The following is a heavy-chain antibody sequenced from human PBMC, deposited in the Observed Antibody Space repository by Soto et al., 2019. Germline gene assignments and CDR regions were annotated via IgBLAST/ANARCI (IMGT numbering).Heavy chain of an antibody. CDR3: VRGSVSYVNFDS. J-gene: IGHJ4*02. CDR2: IYHSGST. CDR1: GGSISSGGDS. D-gene: IGHD5-18*01. V-gene: IGHV4-30-2*01. Sequence: QLQLQESGSGLVKPSQTLSLTCAVSGGSISSGGDSWNWIRQPPGKGLEWIGYIYHSGSTYYNPSLKGRVSISVDGSKNHFSLKLTSVTAAATAVYYCVRGSVSYVNFDSWGQGTLVTVSS.